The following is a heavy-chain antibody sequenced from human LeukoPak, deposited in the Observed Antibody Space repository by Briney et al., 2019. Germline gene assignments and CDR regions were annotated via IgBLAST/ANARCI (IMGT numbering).Heavy chain of an antibody. CDR1: GYNFTIYW. V-gene: IGHV5-51*01. CDR3: ARQETGSVGSY. J-gene: IGHJ4*02. D-gene: IGHD3-10*01. CDR2: IYPGDSDT. Sequence: GESLKISCKGSGYNFTIYWIGWVRQMPGKGLEWMGIIYPGDSDTRYSPSFQGQVTISADKSINTAYLPWSSLKASDTAMYYCARQETGSVGSYWGQGTLVTVSS.